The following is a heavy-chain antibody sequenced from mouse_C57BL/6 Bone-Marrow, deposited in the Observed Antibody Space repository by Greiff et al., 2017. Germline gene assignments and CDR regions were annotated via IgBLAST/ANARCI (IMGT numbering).Heavy chain of an antibody. CDR2: FPPYNDDT. V-gene: IGHV1-47*01. J-gene: IGHJ2*01. CDR3: ARGGNYGGYYFDY. CDR1: GYTFTTYP. D-gene: IGHD2-1*01. Sequence: QVHVKQSGAELVKPGASVKMSCKASGYTFTTYPIEWMKQNHGKSLEWIGNFPPYNDDTKYNEKFKGKATLTVEKSSSTVYLELSRLTSDYSAVYYCARGGNYGGYYFDYWGQGTTLTVSS.